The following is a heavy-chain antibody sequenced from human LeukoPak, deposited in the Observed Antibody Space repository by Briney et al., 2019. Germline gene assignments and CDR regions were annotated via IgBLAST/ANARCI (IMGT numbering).Heavy chain of an antibody. CDR2: IYHSGST. CDR1: GFIFSSYW. Sequence: PGGSLRLSCAASGFIFSSYWMSWVRQPPGKGLEWIGYIYHSGSTYYNPSLKSRVTISVDRSKNQFSLNLTSVTAADTAVYFCTRSRSINYGDYGWFFYWGQGTLVTVS. V-gene: IGHV4-4*01. J-gene: IGHJ4*02. D-gene: IGHD4-17*01. CDR3: TRSRSINYGDYGWFFY.